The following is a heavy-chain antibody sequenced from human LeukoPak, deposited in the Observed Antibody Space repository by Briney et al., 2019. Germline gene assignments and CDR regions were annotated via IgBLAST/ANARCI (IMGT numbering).Heavy chain of an antibody. CDR2: IYHSGYT. D-gene: IGHD5-24*01. CDR1: GDSISSDNW. CDR3: ATALDGYNHLGFDY. J-gene: IGHJ4*02. V-gene: IGHV4-4*02. Sequence: PSGTLSLTCAVFGDSISSDNWWSWVRQPPGKGLEWIGDIYHSGYTNYNPSLKSRVTISVDTSKNQFSLKLSSVTAADTAVYYCATALDGYNHLGFDYWGQGTLVTVSS.